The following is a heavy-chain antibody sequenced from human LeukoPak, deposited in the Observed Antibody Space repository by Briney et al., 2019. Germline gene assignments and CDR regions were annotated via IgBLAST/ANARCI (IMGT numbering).Heavy chain of an antibody. D-gene: IGHD7-27*01. J-gene: IGHJ4*02. CDR2: FDPEDGET. CDR1: GYTLTELS. CDR3: ARALGRGYYFDY. V-gene: IGHV1-24*01. Sequence: ASVKVSCKVSGYTLTELSMHWVRQAPGKGLEWMGGFDPEDGETIYAQKFQGRVTMIRDTSISTAYMELSRLRSDDTAVYYCARALGRGYYFDYWGQGTLVTVSS.